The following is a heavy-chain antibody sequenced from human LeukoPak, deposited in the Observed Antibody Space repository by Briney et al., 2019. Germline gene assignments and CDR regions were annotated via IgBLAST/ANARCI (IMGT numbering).Heavy chain of an antibody. D-gene: IGHD3-10*01. J-gene: IGHJ4*02. V-gene: IGHV3-21*04. CDR3: AKDWDSGSYYSH. CDR1: GFTFSRYS. Sequence: GGSLRLSCAASGFTFSRYSMNWVRQAPGKGLEWVSSISGSSSYKYYADSVKGRFTISRDNAKNSLYLQMNSLRAEDTAVYYCAKDWDSGSYYSHWGQGTLVTVSS. CDR2: ISGSSSYK.